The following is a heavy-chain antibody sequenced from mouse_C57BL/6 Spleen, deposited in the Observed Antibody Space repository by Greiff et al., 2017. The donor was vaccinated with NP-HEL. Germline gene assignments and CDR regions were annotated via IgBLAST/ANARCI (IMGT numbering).Heavy chain of an antibody. D-gene: IGHD4-1*02. CDR2: INPGSGGT. CDR3: ARSFNLAWFAD. J-gene: IGHJ3*01. Sequence: VQLQESGAELVRPGTSVKVSCKASGYAFTNYFIEWVKQRPGQGLEWIGVINPGSGGTNYNEKFQGKATLTADKSTNTAYMQLSSLTSEDSAVYFCARSFNLAWFADWGQGTLVTVSA. CDR1: GYAFTNYF. V-gene: IGHV1-54*01.